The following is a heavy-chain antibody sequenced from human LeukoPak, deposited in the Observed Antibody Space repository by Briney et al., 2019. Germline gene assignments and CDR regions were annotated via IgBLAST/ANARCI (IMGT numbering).Heavy chain of an antibody. J-gene: IGHJ4*02. CDR2: ISYDGSNK. V-gene: IGHV3-30*18. CDR3: AKSFADIVVVPAAIDHWPPLDY. Sequence: PGGSLRLSCAASGFTFSDCGMHWVRQSPGKGLEWVAVISYDGSNKYYADSVKGRFTISRDNSKNTLYLQMNSLRAEDTAVYYCAKSFADIVVVPAAIDHWPPLDYWGQGTLVTVSS. CDR1: GFTFSDCG. D-gene: IGHD2-2*02.